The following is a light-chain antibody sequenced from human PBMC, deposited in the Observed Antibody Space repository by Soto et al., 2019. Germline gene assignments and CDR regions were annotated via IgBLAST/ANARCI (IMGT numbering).Light chain of an antibody. CDR3: SSYAGRSKV. Sequence: QSVLTQPPSASGAPGQSVAISCTGTSSDVGGYNYVSWYQQHPGKAPKLTIYEVNKRPSGVPDLFSGSKSGNTAYLTVSGLQAEDETDYYCSSYAGRSKVFGTGTKGT. CDR2: EVN. CDR1: SSDVGGYNY. V-gene: IGLV2-8*01. J-gene: IGLJ1*01.